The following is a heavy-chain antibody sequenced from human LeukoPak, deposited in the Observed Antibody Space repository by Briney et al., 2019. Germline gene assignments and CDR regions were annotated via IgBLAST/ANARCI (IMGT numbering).Heavy chain of an antibody. CDR2: ISQDQITK. V-gene: IGHV3-7*03. CDR1: GFIFSDSW. Sequence: PGGSLRLSCAASGFIFSDSWMGWVRQTPEKGLEWVAKISQDQITKYYLGSVNGRFTVSRDNAKNSLFLQMNSLRAEDTAVYFCARDPEWGALDYWGQGTLVTVSS. CDR3: ARDPEWGALDY. D-gene: IGHD1-26*01. J-gene: IGHJ4*02.